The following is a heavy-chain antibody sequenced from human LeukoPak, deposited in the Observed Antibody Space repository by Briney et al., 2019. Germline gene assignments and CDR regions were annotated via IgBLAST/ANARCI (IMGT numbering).Heavy chain of an antibody. J-gene: IGHJ4*02. CDR1: GFTFDNYA. CDR2: ISWNSGYI. V-gene: IGHV3-9*01. CDR3: AKVRGTYSSGYFFDY. D-gene: IGHD6-19*01. Sequence: AGGSLRLSCAASGFTFDNYAMHWVRQAPGKGLEWLSIISWNSGYIGYADSVKGRFTISRDSAKKSLDLQMNSLRAEDTAFYYCAKVRGTYSSGYFFDYWGQGTLVTVSS.